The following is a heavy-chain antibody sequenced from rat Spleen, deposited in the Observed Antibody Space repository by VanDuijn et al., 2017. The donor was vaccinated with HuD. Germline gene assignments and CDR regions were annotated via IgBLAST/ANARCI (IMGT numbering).Heavy chain of an antibody. Sequence: EVKLVESGGGLVQPGNSLTLSCVTSGFTFSNYGMHWIRQAPKKGLEWITMIYYDSSKEYYADSVKGRFTISRDNSKNTLNLEMNSLRSEDTAMYHCVVWGYGTNGDWFAYWGHGTLVTVAS. D-gene: IGHD1-7*01. J-gene: IGHJ3*01. CDR3: VVWGYGTNGDWFAY. CDR1: GFTFSNYG. V-gene: IGHV5-54*01. CDR2: IYYDSSKE.